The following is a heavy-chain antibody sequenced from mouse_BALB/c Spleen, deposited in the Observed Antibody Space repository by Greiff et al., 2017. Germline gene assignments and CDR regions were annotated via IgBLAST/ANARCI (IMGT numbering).Heavy chain of an antibody. CDR1: GYSFTCYF. CDR3: AVGAYYRYYFDY. V-gene: IGHV1-37*01. D-gene: IGHD2-14*01. J-gene: IGHJ2*01. CDR2: INPYNGDT. Sequence: EVQLQQSGPELVKPGASVKISCKASGYSFTCYFMNWVKQSHGKSLEWIGRINPYNGDTFYNQKFKGKATLTVDKSSSTAHMELLSLTSEDSAVYYCAVGAYYRYYFDYWGQGTTLTVSS.